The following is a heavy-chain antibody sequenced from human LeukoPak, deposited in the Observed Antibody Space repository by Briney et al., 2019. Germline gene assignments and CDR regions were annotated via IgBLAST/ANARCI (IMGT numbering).Heavy chain of an antibody. CDR2: INPSGGGT. J-gene: IGHJ4*02. CDR3: ARAAIVEAGTLDY. V-gene: IGHV1-46*01. D-gene: IGHD6-13*01. CDR1: GYTFTSYY. Sequence: ASVKVSCKASGYTFTSYYIHWVRQAPGQGLEWMGVINPSGGGTSYAQKFQGRVSMTRDTSTSTVYMELSSLRSEDTAVYYCARAAIVEAGTLDYWGQGTLVTVSS.